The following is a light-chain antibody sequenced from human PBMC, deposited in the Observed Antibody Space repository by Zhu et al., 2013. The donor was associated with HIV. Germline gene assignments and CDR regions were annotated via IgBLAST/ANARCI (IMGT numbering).Light chain of an antibody. J-gene: IGKJ1*01. CDR1: QSISIL. CDR3: QQYNTYWT. CDR2: DAS. V-gene: IGKV1-5*01. Sequence: DIQMTQSPSTLSASIGDRVTITCRASQSISILLAWYQQKSGKAPKLLIYDASSLESGVPSRFSGSGSGTEFTLTISSLQPDDFATYYCQQYNTYWTFGQGTKVEIK.